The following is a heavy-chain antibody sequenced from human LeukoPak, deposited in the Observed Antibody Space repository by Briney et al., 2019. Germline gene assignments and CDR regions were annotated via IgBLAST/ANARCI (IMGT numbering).Heavy chain of an antibody. Sequence: SVKVSCKASGGTFSSYAITWVRQAPGQGLEWMGRIIPTLEIANYAQKFQGRVTITADKSTSTAYMELSSLRPEDTAVYYCARVLSGSWLWFWGQGTLATVSS. V-gene: IGHV1-69*04. CDR2: IIPTLEIA. D-gene: IGHD5-18*01. CDR3: ARVLSGSWLWF. CDR1: GGTFSSYA. J-gene: IGHJ4*02.